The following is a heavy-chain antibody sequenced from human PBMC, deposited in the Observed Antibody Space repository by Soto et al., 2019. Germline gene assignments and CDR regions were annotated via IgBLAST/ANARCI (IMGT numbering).Heavy chain of an antibody. CDR1: GYGFTTYG. V-gene: IGHV1-18*01. Sequence: QVHLVQSGAEVKKPGASVKVSCKGSGYGFTTYGITWVRQAPGQGLEWMAWLSAHNGNTNYAQKLQGRVTVTRDTSRSTAYMELRSLRSDDTAVYYCARGRYGDYWGQGALVTVSS. J-gene: IGHJ4*02. CDR2: LSAHNGNT. D-gene: IGHD1-1*01. CDR3: ARGRYGDY.